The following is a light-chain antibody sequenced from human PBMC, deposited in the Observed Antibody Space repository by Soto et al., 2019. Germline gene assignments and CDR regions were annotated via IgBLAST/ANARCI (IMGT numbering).Light chain of an antibody. CDR1: QSVSRSY. CDR3: QQYGGAPWT. CDR2: GAS. V-gene: IGKV3-20*01. Sequence: EIVLTQSPGTLSLSPGERATLSCRASQSVSRSYLAWYQQKPGQAPRLLIYGASSRATGIPDRFSGSGSGRDFTLTSSRLDPEDFAVYYCQQYGGAPWTFGHGTKVEIK. J-gene: IGKJ1*01.